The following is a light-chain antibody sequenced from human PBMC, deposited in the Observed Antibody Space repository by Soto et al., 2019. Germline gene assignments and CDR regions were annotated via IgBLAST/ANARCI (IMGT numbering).Light chain of an antibody. Sequence: QLVLTQPPSASGTPGQRVTISCSGSSSNIGSNYVYWYQQLPGTAPKLLIYRNNQRPSGVPDRFSGSKSGTLASLAISGLRSEDEADYYCAAWDDSLSGPVFGGGTKVTV. V-gene: IGLV1-47*01. CDR1: SSNIGSNY. CDR3: AAWDDSLSGPV. CDR2: RNN. J-gene: IGLJ2*01.